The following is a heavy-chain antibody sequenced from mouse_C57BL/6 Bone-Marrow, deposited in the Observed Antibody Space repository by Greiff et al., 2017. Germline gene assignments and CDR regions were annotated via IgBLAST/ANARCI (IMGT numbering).Heavy chain of an antibody. V-gene: IGHV5-9*01. CDR1: GFTFSSYT. CDR2: ISGGGGNT. Sequence: EVKLMESGGGLVKPGGSLKLSCAASGFTFSSYTMSWVRQTPEKRLEWVATISGGGGNTYYPDSVKGRFTISRDNATNTLYLQMSSLRSEDTALYYCARRQVWFAYWGQGTLVTVSA. D-gene: IGHD3-2*01. J-gene: IGHJ3*01. CDR3: ARRQVWFAY.